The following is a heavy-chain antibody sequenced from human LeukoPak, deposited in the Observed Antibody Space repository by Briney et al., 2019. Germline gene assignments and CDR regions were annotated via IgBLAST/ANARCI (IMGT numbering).Heavy chain of an antibody. V-gene: IGHV3-21*01. J-gene: IGHJ4*02. CDR2: ISSSSSYI. Sequence: GGSLRLSCAASGFTFSSYSMNWVRQAPGKGLEWVSSISSSSSYIYYADSVKGRFTISRDNAKNSLYLQMNSLRAEDTAVYYCARGRSIRGYDIDYWGQGTLVTVSS. D-gene: IGHD5-12*01. CDR1: GFTFSSYS. CDR3: ARGRSIRGYDIDY.